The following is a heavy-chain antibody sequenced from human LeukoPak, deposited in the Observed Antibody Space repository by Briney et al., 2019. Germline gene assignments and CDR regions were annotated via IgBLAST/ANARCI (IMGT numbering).Heavy chain of an antibody. CDR1: GYTFTGYY. V-gene: IGHV1-2*02. CDR3: ASVGDIVATRMGY. D-gene: IGHD5-12*01. CDR2: INPNSGGT. Sequence: ASVKVSCKASGYTFTGYYMHWVRQAPGQGLEWMGWINPNSGGTNYAQKFQGRVTMTRDTSISTAYMELGRLRSDDTAVYYCASVGDIVATRMGYWGQGTLVTVSS. J-gene: IGHJ4*02.